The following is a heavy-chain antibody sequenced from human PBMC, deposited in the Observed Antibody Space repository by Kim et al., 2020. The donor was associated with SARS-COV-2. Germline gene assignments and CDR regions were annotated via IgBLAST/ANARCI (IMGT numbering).Heavy chain of an antibody. V-gene: IGHV3-21*01. CDR3: ASIAAAGPVTYYYYGMDV. CDR1: GFTFSSYS. J-gene: IGHJ6*02. CDR2: ISSSSYI. D-gene: IGHD6-13*01. Sequence: GGSLRLSCAASGFTFSSYSMNWVRQAPGKGLEWVSSISSSSYIYYADSVKGRFTISRDNAKNSLYLQMNSLRAEDMAVYYCASIAAAGPVTYYYYGMDVWGQGTTVTVSS.